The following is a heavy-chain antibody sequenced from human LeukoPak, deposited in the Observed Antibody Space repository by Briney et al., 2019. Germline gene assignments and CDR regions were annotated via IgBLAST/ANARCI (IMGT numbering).Heavy chain of an antibody. Sequence: LKISCNASGYFITGYCIGWGRQMAREGLEWRGIIYPGDSDTRYSKSFQGQVTISADKSISTAYLQWSSLKGSDTGMYYCARLGSDYYGALNWFDHWGQGTLVTVSS. CDR1: GYFITGYC. V-gene: IGHV5-51*01. CDR2: IYPGDSDT. CDR3: ARLGSDYYGALNWFDH. J-gene: IGHJ5*02. D-gene: IGHD3-3*01.